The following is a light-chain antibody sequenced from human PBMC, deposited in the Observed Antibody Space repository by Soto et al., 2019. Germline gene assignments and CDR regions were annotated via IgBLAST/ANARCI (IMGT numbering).Light chain of an antibody. Sequence: QSALTQPPPASGSPGQSVTISCTRTSSDAGGYNYVSWYQHHPGKAPKLVIYEVNKRPSGVPDRFSGSKSGNTASLTVSGLQAEDEADYYCSSDAGSNNLVFGGGTKLTVL. CDR2: EVN. J-gene: IGLJ2*01. V-gene: IGLV2-8*01. CDR3: SSDAGSNNLV. CDR1: SSDAGGYNY.